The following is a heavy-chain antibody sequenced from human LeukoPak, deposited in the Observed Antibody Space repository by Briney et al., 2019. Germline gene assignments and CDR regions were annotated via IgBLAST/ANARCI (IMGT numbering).Heavy chain of an antibody. CDR1: GGSFSGYY. V-gene: IGHV4-59*01. D-gene: IGHD6-19*01. Sequence: PSETLSLTCAVYGGSFSGYYWSWIRQPPGKGLEWIGYIYYSGSTNYNPSLRSRVTISVDTSKNQFSLKLNSVTAADTAVYYCARASSGRLLFDYWGQGTLVTVSS. J-gene: IGHJ4*02. CDR3: ARASSGRLLFDY. CDR2: IYYSGST.